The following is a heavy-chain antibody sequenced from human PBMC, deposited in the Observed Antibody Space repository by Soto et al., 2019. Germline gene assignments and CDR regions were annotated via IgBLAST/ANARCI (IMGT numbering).Heavy chain of an antibody. V-gene: IGHV4-30-2*01. D-gene: IGHD3-9*01. CDR1: GGSISSGGYS. J-gene: IGHJ4*02. CDR2: IYHSGST. CDR3: AISLDYYFDY. Sequence: SETLSLTCAVSGGSISSGGYSWSWIRQPPGKGLEWIGYIYHSGSTYYNPSPKSRVTISVDRSKNQFSLKLSSVTAADTAVYYCAISLDYYFDYWGQGTLVTVSS.